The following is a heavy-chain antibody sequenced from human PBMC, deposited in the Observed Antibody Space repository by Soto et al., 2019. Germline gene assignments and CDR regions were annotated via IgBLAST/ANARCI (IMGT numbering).Heavy chain of an antibody. D-gene: IGHD3-10*01. V-gene: IGHV4-34*01. Sequence: SETLSLTCAVYGGSFSGYYWSRIRQPPGKGLEWIGEINHSGSTNYNPSLKSRVTISVDTSKNQFSLKLSSVTAADTAVYYCAKALRGVKAAYYFDYWGQGTLVTVSS. CDR1: GGSFSGYY. CDR2: INHSGST. J-gene: IGHJ4*02. CDR3: AKALRGVKAAYYFDY.